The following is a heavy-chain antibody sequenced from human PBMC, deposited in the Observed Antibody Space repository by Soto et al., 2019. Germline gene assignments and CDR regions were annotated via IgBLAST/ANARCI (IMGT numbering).Heavy chain of an antibody. Sequence: QAGGSLRLSCTASGFTFSDYAMSWVRQPPGKGLEWVSVISAGGSTYYADSVKGRFTVSRANSKNTLYLQMNSLRAEDTAVYYCANVPLWCSSRRCYTEGFDYWGQATLETVSS. CDR1: GFTFSDYA. J-gene: IGHJ4*02. D-gene: IGHD2-2*02. CDR2: ISAGGST. CDR3: ANVPLWCSSRRCYTEGFDY. V-gene: IGHV3-23*01.